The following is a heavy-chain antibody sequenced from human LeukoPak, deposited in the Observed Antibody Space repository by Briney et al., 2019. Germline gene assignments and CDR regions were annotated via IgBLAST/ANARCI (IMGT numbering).Heavy chain of an antibody. Sequence: ASVKVSCKASVYTFASYGISWVRQAPGQGLEWMGWISAYNGNTNYAQKLQGRVTMTTDTSTSTAYMELRSRRADDAAVDYCSRASPYGSGRNNWFDPWGQGTLVIVSS. CDR1: VYTFASYG. D-gene: IGHD3-10*01. CDR3: SRASPYGSGRNNWFDP. J-gene: IGHJ5*02. CDR2: ISAYNGNT. V-gene: IGHV1-18*01.